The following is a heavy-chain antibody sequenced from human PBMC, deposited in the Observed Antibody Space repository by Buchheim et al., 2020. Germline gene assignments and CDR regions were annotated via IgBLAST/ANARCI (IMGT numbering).Heavy chain of an antibody. D-gene: IGHD2-15*01. CDR3: ARDRGGSWSSDY. J-gene: IGHJ4*02. V-gene: IGHV1-46*03. CDR2: IHPSDGFA. CDR1: GYTFTSYH. Sequence: QVHLVQSGAEVKKPGASVKVSRKASGYTFTSYHMHWVRQAPGQGLEWMGIIHPSDGFARYAQTFQGRVTMTRDTSTTTVYMELSSLRFEDTAVYYCARDRGGSWSSDYWGQGTL.